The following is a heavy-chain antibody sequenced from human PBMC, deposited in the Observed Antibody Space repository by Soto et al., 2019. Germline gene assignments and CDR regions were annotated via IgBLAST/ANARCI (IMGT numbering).Heavy chain of an antibody. CDR2: IYYSGST. Sequence: QLQLQESGPGLVKPSETLSLTCTVSGGSISSSSYYWGWIRQPPGKGLEWIGSIYYSGSTYYNPSLKSRVTISVDTSKNQFSLKLSSVTAADTAVYYCARRADPRWFDYWGQGTLVTVSS. J-gene: IGHJ4*02. CDR1: GGSISSSSYY. D-gene: IGHD2-15*01. CDR3: ARRADPRWFDY. V-gene: IGHV4-39*01.